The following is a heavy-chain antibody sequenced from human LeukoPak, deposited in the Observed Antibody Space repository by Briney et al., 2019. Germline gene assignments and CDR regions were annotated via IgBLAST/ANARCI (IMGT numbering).Heavy chain of an antibody. J-gene: IGHJ6*03. D-gene: IGHD1-26*01. CDR1: GYTFTSYG. CDR2: ISAYNGNT. V-gene: IGHV1-18*01. CDR3: ARGWSGSYYSHYYYYMDV. Sequence: GASVKVSCKASGYTFTSYGISWVRQAPGQGLGRMGWISAYNGNTNYAQKLQGRVTMTRDTSISTAYMELSRLRSDDTAVYYCARGWSGSYYSHYYYYMDVWGKGTTVTVSS.